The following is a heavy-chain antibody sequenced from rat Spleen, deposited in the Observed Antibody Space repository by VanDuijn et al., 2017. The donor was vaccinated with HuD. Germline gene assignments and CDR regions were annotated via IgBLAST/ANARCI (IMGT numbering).Heavy chain of an antibody. V-gene: IGHV3-3*01. D-gene: IGHD2-3*01. Sequence: EVQLQESGPGLVKPSQSLSLTCSVTGYSITSTYRWNWNRKFPGNKLEWMGYINSAGSTNYNPSLKSRISITRDTSKNQFFLQVNSVTTEDTATYYCARGIYPFTYWGQGTLVTVSS. CDR3: ARGIYPFTY. CDR2: INSAGST. J-gene: IGHJ3*01. CDR1: GYSITSTYR.